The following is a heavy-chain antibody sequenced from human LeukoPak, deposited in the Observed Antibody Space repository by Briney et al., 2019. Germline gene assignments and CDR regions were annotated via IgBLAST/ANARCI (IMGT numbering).Heavy chain of an antibody. D-gene: IGHD6-13*01. J-gene: IGHJ6*03. V-gene: IGHV4-34*01. CDR2: INHSGST. CDR1: GGSFSGYY. CDR3: ARQNVRSSSPGYYYYYMDV. Sequence: PSETLSLTCAVYGGSFSGYYWSWIRQPPGKGLEWIGEINHSGSTKYNLSLKSRVTLSVDTSKNQFSLKLSSVTAADTAVYYCARQNVRSSSPGYYYYYMDVWGKGTTVTVSS.